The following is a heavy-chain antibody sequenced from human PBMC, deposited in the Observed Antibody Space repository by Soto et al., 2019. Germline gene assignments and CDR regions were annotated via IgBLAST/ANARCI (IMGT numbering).Heavy chain of an antibody. CDR1: GYTFTSYA. CDR2: INAGNGNT. V-gene: IGHV1-3*01. Sequence: QVQLVQSGAEVKKPGASVKVSCKASGYTFTSYAMHWVRQAPGQRLEWMGWINAGNGNTKYSQKFQGRVTITRDTSASTAYMELRSLRSEDTAVYYCARTWAGYYGMDVWGQGTTVTVSS. CDR3: ARTWAGYYGMDV. J-gene: IGHJ6*02.